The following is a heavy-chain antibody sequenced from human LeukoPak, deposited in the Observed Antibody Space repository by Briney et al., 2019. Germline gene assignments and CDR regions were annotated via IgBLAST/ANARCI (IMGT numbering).Heavy chain of an antibody. CDR2: IKDDGRQK. Sequence: GGSLRLSCAPSGFTFSRYWMTWVRQTPEKGLEWVASIKDDGRQKYYVDPVKGRFTVSRDNAKNSAYLQVDSLRAEDTALYYCARDASRGFDTSGQGTLVTVSS. CDR3: ARDASRGFDT. CDR1: GFTFSRYW. D-gene: IGHD5-24*01. V-gene: IGHV3-7*01. J-gene: IGHJ4*02.